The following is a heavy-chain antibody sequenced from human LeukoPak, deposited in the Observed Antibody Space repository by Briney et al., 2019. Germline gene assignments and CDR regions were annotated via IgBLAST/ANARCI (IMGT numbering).Heavy chain of an antibody. CDR1: GYSFTNYW. J-gene: IGHJ3*02. Sequence: GESLKISCKGSGYSFTNYWIGWVRQMPGKGLEWMGIIYPGDSDTRYSPFFQGQVTMSADKSISTAYLQWSSLKASDSAMYYCARHRGSGSYDALDIWGQGTMVTVSS. CDR2: IYPGDSDT. V-gene: IGHV5-51*01. D-gene: IGHD1-26*01. CDR3: ARHRGSGSYDALDI.